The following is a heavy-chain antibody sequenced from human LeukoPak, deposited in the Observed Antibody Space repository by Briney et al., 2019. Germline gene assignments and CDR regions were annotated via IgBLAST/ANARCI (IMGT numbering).Heavy chain of an antibody. Sequence: SVKVSCKASGGTFSSYAISWVRQAPGQGLEWMGGIIPIFGTANYAQKSQGRVTITADESTSTAYMELSSLRSEDTAVYYCAREECSGGSCYFDYWGQGTLVTVSS. CDR1: GGTFSSYA. J-gene: IGHJ4*02. CDR3: AREECSGGSCYFDY. CDR2: IIPIFGTA. D-gene: IGHD2-15*01. V-gene: IGHV1-69*13.